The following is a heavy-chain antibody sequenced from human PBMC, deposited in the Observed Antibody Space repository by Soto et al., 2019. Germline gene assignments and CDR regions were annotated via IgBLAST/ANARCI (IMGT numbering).Heavy chain of an antibody. Sequence: PGESLKISCKGSGYSFTSYWISWVRQMPGKGLEWMGRIDPSDSYTNYSPSFQGHVTISADKSISTAYPQWSSLKASDTAMYYCARQKHNVDTVDFDYWGQGTLVTVSS. D-gene: IGHD5-18*01. CDR2: IDPSDSYT. J-gene: IGHJ4*02. V-gene: IGHV5-10-1*01. CDR1: GYSFTSYW. CDR3: ARQKHNVDTVDFDY.